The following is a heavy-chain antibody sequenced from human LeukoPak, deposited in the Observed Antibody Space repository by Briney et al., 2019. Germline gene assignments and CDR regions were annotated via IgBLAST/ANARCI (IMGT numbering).Heavy chain of an antibody. CDR2: INHSGST. D-gene: IGHD1-7*01. J-gene: IGHJ3*02. V-gene: IGHV4-34*01. CDR1: GGSFSGYY. CDR3: ARAENSDAFDI. Sequence: SETLSLTCAVYGGSFSGYYWSWIRQPPGKGLEWIGEINHSGSTNYNPSLKSRVTISVDTSKNQFSLKLSSVTAADTAVYYCARAENSDAFDIWGQGTMVTVSS.